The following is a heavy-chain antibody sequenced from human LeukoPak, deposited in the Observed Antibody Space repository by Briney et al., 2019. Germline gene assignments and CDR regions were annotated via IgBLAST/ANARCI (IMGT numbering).Heavy chain of an antibody. Sequence: GESLKISCKGSGYSFTSYWIGWVRQMPGKGLEWMGIIYPGDSDTRYSPSFQGQVTISADKSISTAYLQWSSLKASDTAMYYCARRTYYYDSSGSYYGGPFDYWGQGTLVTVSS. CDR3: ARRTYYYDSSGSYYGGPFDY. V-gene: IGHV5-51*01. D-gene: IGHD3-22*01. CDR2: IYPGDSDT. CDR1: GYSFTSYW. J-gene: IGHJ4*02.